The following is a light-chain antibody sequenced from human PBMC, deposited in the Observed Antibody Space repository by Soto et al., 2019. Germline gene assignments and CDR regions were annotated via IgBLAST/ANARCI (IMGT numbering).Light chain of an antibody. J-gene: IGLJ1*01. CDR1: SSDVGGYNY. CDR2: DVS. V-gene: IGLV2-14*01. Sequence: QSALTQPASVSGSPGQSITISCTGTSSDVGGYNYASWYQQLPGKAPKLMIYDVSDRPSGVSNRFSGSKSGNTASLTISGLQAEDEADYYCSSYTSSRFYVFGTGTKVTVL. CDR3: SSYTSSRFYV.